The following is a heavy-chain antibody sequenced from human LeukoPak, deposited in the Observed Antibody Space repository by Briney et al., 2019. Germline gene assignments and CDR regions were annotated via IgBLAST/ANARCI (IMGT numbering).Heavy chain of an antibody. V-gene: IGHV4-39*01. Sequence: PSETLSLTCSVSGGSFSSSNYYWGWIRQPPGKGLELIGSISYSGSTYYNPSLRSRVTISVDTSKNQFSLKLSSVTAADTAVYYCARQTPTMDVWGKGTTVTVSS. J-gene: IGHJ6*03. CDR2: ISYSGST. CDR3: ARQTPTMDV. CDR1: GGSFSSSNYY.